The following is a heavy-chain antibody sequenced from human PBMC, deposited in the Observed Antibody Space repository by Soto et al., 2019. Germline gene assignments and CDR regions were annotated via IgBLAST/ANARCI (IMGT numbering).Heavy chain of an antibody. CDR3: ARVGGPQQSCFDY. V-gene: IGHV1-3*01. CDR1: GYTFTSYA. Sequence: GASVKVSCKASGYTFTSYAMHWVRQAPGQRLEWMGWINAGNGNTKYSQKFQGRVTITRDTSASTAYMELSSLRSEDTAVYYCARVGGPQQSCFDYWGQGTLVTVSS. CDR2: INAGNGNT. J-gene: IGHJ4*02. D-gene: IGHD3-16*01.